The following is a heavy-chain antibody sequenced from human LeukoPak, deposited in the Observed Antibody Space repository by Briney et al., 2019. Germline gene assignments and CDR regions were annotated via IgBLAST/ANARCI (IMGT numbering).Heavy chain of an antibody. Sequence: SGGSLRLSCAASGFTFGTYWMNWVRQAPGKGLEWVANIKQDGSEQFYVDSERGRFTISRDNARSSLYLEMNRLRVEDTAVYYCVRDQGSSWFYYGLDVWGQGTTVTVSS. CDR1: GFTFGTYW. J-gene: IGHJ6*02. CDR2: IKQDGSEQ. V-gene: IGHV3-7*01. D-gene: IGHD6-13*01. CDR3: VRDQGSSWFYYGLDV.